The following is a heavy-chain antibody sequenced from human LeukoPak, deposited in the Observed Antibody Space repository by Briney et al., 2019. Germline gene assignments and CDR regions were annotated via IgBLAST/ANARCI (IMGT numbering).Heavy chain of an antibody. CDR1: GFSLSSYS. J-gene: IGHJ4*02. CDR2: ISSSSSSYI. CDR3: ARHSMQLWSMYYFDY. Sequence: TAGGSLRLSCAASGFSLSSYSMNWVRQAPGKGLEWVSSISSSSSSYIYYADSVKGRFTISRDNAKNSLYLQMNSLRGEDTAVYYCARHSMQLWSMYYFDYWGQGILVTVSS. D-gene: IGHD3-10*01. V-gene: IGHV3-21*01.